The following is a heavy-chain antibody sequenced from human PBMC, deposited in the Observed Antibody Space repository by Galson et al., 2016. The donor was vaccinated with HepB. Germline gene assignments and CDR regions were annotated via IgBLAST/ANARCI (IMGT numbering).Heavy chain of an antibody. CDR3: AYDRFGSGSYFDY. D-gene: IGHD3-10*01. CDR1: GYTFTSNK. J-gene: IGHJ4*02. V-gene: IGHV1-46*01. Sequence: SVKVSCKASGYTFTSNKLRWVRQAPGQGLELMGTINPSDGDTDYTQKFRGRVTMTRDTSTSTAYLELSSLRSEGTAVYYCAYDRFGSGSYFDYWGQGSLVTVSS. CDR2: INPSDGDT.